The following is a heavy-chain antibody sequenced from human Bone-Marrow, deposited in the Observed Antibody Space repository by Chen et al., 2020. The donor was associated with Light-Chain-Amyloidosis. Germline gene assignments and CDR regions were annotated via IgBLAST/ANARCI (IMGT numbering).Heavy chain of an antibody. Sequence: QVQLQESGPGLVRPSETLSLSCPVSGYSIISGYCWAWIRQSPGKGLEYIGSMCHSGQKYYNPSLKSRVSMSEDSSKNQFSLKLNSVTAADTAVYYCARDGGEVRFYDWLSWFDPWGQGTLVTVSS. CDR2: MCHSGQK. V-gene: IGHV4-38-2*02. D-gene: IGHD3-9*01. J-gene: IGHJ5*02. CDR3: ARDGGEVRFYDWLSWFDP. CDR1: GYSIISGYC.